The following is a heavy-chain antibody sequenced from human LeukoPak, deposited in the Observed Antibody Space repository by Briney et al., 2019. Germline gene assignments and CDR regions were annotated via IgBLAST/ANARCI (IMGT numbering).Heavy chain of an antibody. J-gene: IGHJ4*02. CDR1: GFTFSSYA. V-gene: IGHV3-23*01. CDR3: AKGRIGGSGSWIPFDY. CDR2: ISGSGGST. Sequence: PGGSLRLSCAASGFTFSSYAMSWVRQAPGKGLEWVSAISGSGGSTYYADSVKGRFTISRDNSKNTLYLQMNSLRAEDTAVYYCAKGRIGGSGSWIPFDYWGQGTLVTVSS. D-gene: IGHD3-10*01.